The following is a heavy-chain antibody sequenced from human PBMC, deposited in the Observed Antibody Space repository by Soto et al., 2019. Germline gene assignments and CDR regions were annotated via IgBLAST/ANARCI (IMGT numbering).Heavy chain of an antibody. V-gene: IGHV4-34*01. D-gene: IGHD5-12*01. J-gene: IGHJ4*02. CDR2: VKDGGHT. Sequence: QVQLQQWGAGLLKPSETLSRNCAVTGGSLSGYYGSWIRQPPGKGLEWIGEVKDGGHTNYSPPLRGRVTISSDTSNNQFSLRLNSVTAADTGVYYCARGQEGVVATHWDQGSLVTVSS. CDR1: GGSLSGYY. CDR3: ARGQEGVVATH.